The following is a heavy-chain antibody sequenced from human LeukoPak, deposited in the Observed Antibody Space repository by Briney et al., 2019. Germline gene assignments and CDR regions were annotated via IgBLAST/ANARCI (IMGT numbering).Heavy chain of an antibody. Sequence: GGSLRLSCAASGFTFSSYAMSWVRQAPGKGLEWVSAISGSGGSTYYADSVKGRFTISRDNSKNTLYLQMNSLRAEDTAVYYCAKFSIMITFGGVLSFDYWGQGTLVTVSS. CDR2: ISGSGGST. D-gene: IGHD3-16*01. V-gene: IGHV3-23*01. CDR1: GFTFSSYA. J-gene: IGHJ4*02. CDR3: AKFSIMITFGGVLSFDY.